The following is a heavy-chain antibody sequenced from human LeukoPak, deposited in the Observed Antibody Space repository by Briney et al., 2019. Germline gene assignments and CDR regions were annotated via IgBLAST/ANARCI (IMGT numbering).Heavy chain of an antibody. Sequence: GGSLRLSCAASGFTFSSYGMHWVRQAPGKGLEWVAVISYDGSNKYYADSVKGRFTISRDNSKNTLYLQMNSLRAEDTAVYYCAKDMRIAAAGYYFDYRGQGTLVTVSS. CDR3: AKDMRIAAAGYYFDY. D-gene: IGHD6-13*01. CDR1: GFTFSSYG. J-gene: IGHJ4*02. CDR2: ISYDGSNK. V-gene: IGHV3-30*18.